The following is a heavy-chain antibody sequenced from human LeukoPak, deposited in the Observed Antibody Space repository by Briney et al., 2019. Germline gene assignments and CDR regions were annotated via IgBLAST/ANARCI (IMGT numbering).Heavy chain of an antibody. V-gene: IGHV4-59*01. Sequence: SETLSLTCTVSGGSISSYYWSWIRQPPGKGLEWIGYIYYSGSTNYNPSLESRVTISVDTSKNQFSLKLSSVTAADTAVYYCARDITYYDILTGHGPHYAFDIWGQGTMVTVSS. D-gene: IGHD3-9*01. CDR3: ARDITYYDILTGHGPHYAFDI. J-gene: IGHJ3*02. CDR1: GGSISSYY. CDR2: IYYSGST.